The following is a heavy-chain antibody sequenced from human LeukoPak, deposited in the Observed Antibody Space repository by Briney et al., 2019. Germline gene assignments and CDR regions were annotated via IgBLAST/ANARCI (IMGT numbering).Heavy chain of an antibody. CDR2: IIPIFGTA. V-gene: IGHV1-69*06. Sequence: EASVKVSCKASGGTFSSYAISWVRQAPGQGLEWMGGIIPIFGTANYAQKFQGRVTITADKSTSTAYMELSSLRSEDTAVYYCARGKQYYYDSSGPLDYWGQGTLVTVSS. D-gene: IGHD3-22*01. J-gene: IGHJ4*02. CDR1: GGTFSSYA. CDR3: ARGKQYYYDSSGPLDY.